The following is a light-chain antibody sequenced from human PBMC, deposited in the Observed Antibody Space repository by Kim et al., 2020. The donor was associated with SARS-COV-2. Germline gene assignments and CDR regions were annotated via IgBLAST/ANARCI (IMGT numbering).Light chain of an antibody. CDR3: QKCDSAPWT. Sequence: DSAGDRLTIPGRASQDMSNDLAWFQLEPGKAPKLLIYADSALQPGVPSRFSGSGSGTDFTLTVTSLQPEDVATYYCQKCDSAPWTFGQGTKVDIK. CDR2: ADS. J-gene: IGKJ1*01. CDR1: QDMSND. V-gene: IGKV1-27*01.